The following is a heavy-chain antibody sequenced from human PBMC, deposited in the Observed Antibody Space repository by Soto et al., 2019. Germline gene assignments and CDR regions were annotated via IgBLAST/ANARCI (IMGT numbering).Heavy chain of an antibody. V-gene: IGHV6-1*01. Sequence: QVQLQQSGPGLVKPSQTLSLTCAISGDSVSSNSAAWNWIRRSPSRGLEWRGRTYYRSKWYNDYAGSVKSRITRNPDNSMNQFSLQLNSVTPEDTAVYYCARGAPYNWFDPWGQGTLVTVSS. CDR2: TYYRSKWYN. J-gene: IGHJ5*02. CDR1: GDSVSSNSAA. CDR3: ARGAPYNWFDP.